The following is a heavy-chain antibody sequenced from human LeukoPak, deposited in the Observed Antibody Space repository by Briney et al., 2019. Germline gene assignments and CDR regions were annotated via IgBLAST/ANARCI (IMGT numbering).Heavy chain of an antibody. J-gene: IGHJ4*02. Sequence: SETLSLTCTVSGGSISSYYWSWIRQPPGKGLEWIGYIYYSGSTNYNPSLKSRVTISVDTSKNQFSLKLSSVTAADTAVYYCARAAHDTTMVRGVINSANFDYWGQGTLVTVSS. V-gene: IGHV4-59*12. D-gene: IGHD3-10*01. CDR1: GGSISSYY. CDR3: ARAAHDTTMVRGVINSANFDY. CDR2: IYYSGST.